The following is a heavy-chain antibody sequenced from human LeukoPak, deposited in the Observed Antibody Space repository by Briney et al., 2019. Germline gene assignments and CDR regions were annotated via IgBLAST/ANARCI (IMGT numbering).Heavy chain of an antibody. D-gene: IGHD3-10*01. CDR1: GFSLSTSGVG. CDR3: AHLARGSALCDY. Sequence: SGPTLVNPTQTLTLTCTFSGFSLSTSGVGVGWIRQPPGKALEWLALIYWTDVKIYSPSLKSRLTITKDTSKNQVVLTMTNMDPVDTATYYCAHLARGSALCDYWGQGTLVTVSS. CDR2: IYWTDVK. V-gene: IGHV2-5*01. J-gene: IGHJ4*02.